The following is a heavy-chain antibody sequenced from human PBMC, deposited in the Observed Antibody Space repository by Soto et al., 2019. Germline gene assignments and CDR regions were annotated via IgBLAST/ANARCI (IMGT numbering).Heavy chain of an antibody. CDR2: ISWNSGSI. CDR3: AKVSRRMEPGYFDY. CDR1: GFTFDDYA. J-gene: IGHJ4*02. V-gene: IGHV3-9*01. Sequence: GGSLRLSCAASGFTFDDYAMHWVRQAPGKGLEWVSGISWNSGSIGYADSVKGRFTISRDNAKNSLYLQMNSLRAEDTALYYCAKVSRRMEPGYFDYWGQGTLDTVSS. D-gene: IGHD1-1*01.